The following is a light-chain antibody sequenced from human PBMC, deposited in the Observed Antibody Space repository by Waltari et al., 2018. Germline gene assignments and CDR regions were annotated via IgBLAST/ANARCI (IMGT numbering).Light chain of an antibody. V-gene: IGLV1-51*01. J-gene: IGLJ2*01. CDR1: SSNIGNNY. CDR3: GTWDSSLSGVV. Sequence: QSVLTQPPSVSATPGQKVPISCSGSSSNIGNNYLSWYQQLPGTAPKLLIYDNDKRPSGIPDRFSGSKSGTSATLDITGLQTGDEADYYCGTWDSSLSGVVFGGGTKLTVL. CDR2: DND.